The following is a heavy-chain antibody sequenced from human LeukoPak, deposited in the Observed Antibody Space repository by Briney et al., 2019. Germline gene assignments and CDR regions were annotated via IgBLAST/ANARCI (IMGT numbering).Heavy chain of an antibody. CDR3: ARDEGY. V-gene: IGHV3-64*01. J-gene: IGHJ4*02. CDR2: ISSNGGST. Sequence: PGGSLRLSCAASGSTFSSYAMHWVRQAPGKGLEYVSAISSNGGSTYYANSVKGRFTISRDNSKNTLYLQMGSLRAEDMAVYYCARDEGYWGQGTLVTVSS. CDR1: GSTFSSYA.